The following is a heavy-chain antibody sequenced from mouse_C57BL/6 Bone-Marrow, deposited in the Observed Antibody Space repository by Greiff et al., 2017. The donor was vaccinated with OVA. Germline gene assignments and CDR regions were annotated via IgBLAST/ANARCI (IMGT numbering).Heavy chain of an antibody. V-gene: IGHV5-6*02. CDR3: ARRNWDWYFDV. CDR1: GFTFSSYG. CDR2: ISSGGSYT. D-gene: IGHD4-1*01. Sequence: EVNVVESGGDLVKPGGSLKLSCAASGFTFSSYGMSWVRQTPDKRLEWVATISSGGSYTYYPDSVKGRFTISRDNAKNTLYLQMSSLKSEDTAMYYCARRNWDWYFDVWGTGTTVTVSS. J-gene: IGHJ1*03.